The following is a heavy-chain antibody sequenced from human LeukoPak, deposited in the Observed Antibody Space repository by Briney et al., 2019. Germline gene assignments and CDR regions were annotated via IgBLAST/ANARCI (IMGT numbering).Heavy chain of an antibody. J-gene: IGHJ6*03. V-gene: IGHV4-34*01. CDR3: ARGRNYTYYFYYYMDV. CDR2: IYNSGST. Sequence: SETLSLTCTVSGGSISSYYWSWIRQPPGKGLEWIGGIYNSGSTNYNPSLKSRVTISVDTSKNQFSLKLSSVTAADTAVYYCARGRNYTYYFYYYMDVWGKGTTVTVSS. D-gene: IGHD1-7*01. CDR1: GGSISSYY.